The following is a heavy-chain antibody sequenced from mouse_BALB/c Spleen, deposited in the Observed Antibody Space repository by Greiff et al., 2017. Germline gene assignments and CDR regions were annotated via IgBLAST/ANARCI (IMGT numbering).Heavy chain of an antibody. CDR3: ARRDGNYVFAY. CDR1: GYSFTGYY. Sequence: EVQLQQSGPELVKPGASVKISCKASGYSFTGYYMHWVKQSHVKSLEWIGRINPYNGATSYNQNFKDKASLTVDKSSSTAYMELHSLTSEDSAVYYCARRDGNYVFAYWGQGTLVTVSA. V-gene: IGHV1-31*01. CDR2: INPYNGAT. J-gene: IGHJ3*01. D-gene: IGHD2-1*01.